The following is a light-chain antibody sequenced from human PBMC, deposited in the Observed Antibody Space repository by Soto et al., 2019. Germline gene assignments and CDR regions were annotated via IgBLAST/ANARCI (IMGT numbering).Light chain of an antibody. CDR3: QHYHNPHPFT. Sequence: DIQMTQSPSSLSAAVGARVSITCQASQDISTSLSWFQQKPGRAPKLLIYGASYLETGVPSRFRGSGSGTDFTFTISSLQPEDIATYYCQHYHNPHPFTFGPGTRVDVK. J-gene: IGKJ3*01. CDR2: GAS. CDR1: QDISTS. V-gene: IGKV1-33*01.